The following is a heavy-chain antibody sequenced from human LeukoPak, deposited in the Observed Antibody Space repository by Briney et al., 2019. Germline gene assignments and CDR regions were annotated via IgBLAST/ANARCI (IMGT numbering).Heavy chain of an antibody. CDR1: GGSISSSSFY. V-gene: IGHV4-39*02. Sequence: PSETLSLTCTVSGGSISSSSFYWGWIRQPPGKGLEWIGSIYYSGSTYYNPSLKSRVTISVDTSKNHFSLKLSSVTAADTAVYYCAREGLTFGGVIADDAFDIWGQGTMVTVSS. D-gene: IGHD3-16*02. CDR2: IYYSGST. J-gene: IGHJ3*02. CDR3: AREGLTFGGVIADDAFDI.